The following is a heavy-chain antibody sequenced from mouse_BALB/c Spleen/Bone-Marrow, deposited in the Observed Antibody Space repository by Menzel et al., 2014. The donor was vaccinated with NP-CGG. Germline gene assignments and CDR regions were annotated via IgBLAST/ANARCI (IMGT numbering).Heavy chain of an antibody. V-gene: IGHV5-6*01. CDR3: ARPTTVVATGGSFDY. CDR1: GFTFSSYG. D-gene: IGHD1-1*01. CDR2: ISSGGSYT. J-gene: IGHJ2*01. Sequence: VQLKESGGDLVKPGGSLKLSCAASGFTFSSYGMSWVRQTPYKRLEWVATISSGGSYTYYPDSVKGRFTISRDNAKNTLYLQMSSLKSEDTAMYYCARPTTVVATGGSFDYWGQGTTLTVSS.